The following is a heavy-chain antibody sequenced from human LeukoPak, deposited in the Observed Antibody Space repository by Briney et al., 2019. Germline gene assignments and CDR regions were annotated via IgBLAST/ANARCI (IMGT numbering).Heavy chain of an antibody. V-gene: IGHV3-23*01. Sequence: GGSLRLSCAASGFDFSNHDMNWVRQAPGKGPEWVATISASGTNTFYTDSVKGRFTISRDNSRNTLYLQMNSLRAEDTAVYYCAREETDFWSGYPDYWGQGTLVTVSS. CDR1: GFDFSNHD. CDR2: ISASGTNT. J-gene: IGHJ4*02. CDR3: AREETDFWSGYPDY. D-gene: IGHD3-3*01.